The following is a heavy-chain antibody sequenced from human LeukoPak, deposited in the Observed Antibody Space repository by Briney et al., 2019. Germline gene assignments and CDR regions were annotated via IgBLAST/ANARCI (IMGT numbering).Heavy chain of an antibody. J-gene: IGHJ1*01. CDR2: IAPMFEKA. Sequence: SVKVSCKTSGDSFTTYSISWVRQAPGRGLEWMGDIAPMFEKANYARKFQGRVTMTADQSTSTVYMELSSLESDDTAIYYCAREVIVHHPAFGDWGQGTQVTVSS. V-gene: IGHV1-69*01. CDR1: GDSFTTYS. D-gene: IGHD2-15*01. CDR3: AREVIVHHPAFGD.